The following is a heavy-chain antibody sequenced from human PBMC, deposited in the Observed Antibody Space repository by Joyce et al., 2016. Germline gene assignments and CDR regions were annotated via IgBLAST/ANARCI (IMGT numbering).Heavy chain of an antibody. D-gene: IGHD5/OR15-5a*01. CDR3: ARNSAPRASTYYGLDV. Sequence: EVQLVESGGGLVRPGGSLGLSCAASGYTFSSYSMNWVRQAPGKGLEWVSFISSNRNDIYEADSVKGRFTISRDNAKSSLCLQMDSLRAEDTAVYYCARNSAPRASTYYGLDVWGQGTTVTVSS. CDR2: ISSNRNDI. V-gene: IGHV3-21*01. J-gene: IGHJ6*02. CDR1: GYTFSSYS.